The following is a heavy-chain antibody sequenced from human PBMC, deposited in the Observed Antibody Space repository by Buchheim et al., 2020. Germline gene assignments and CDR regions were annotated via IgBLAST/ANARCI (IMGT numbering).Heavy chain of an antibody. CDR1: GFTFSSYG. V-gene: IGHV3-30*18. CDR2: ISYDGSNK. D-gene: IGHD2-21*02. J-gene: IGHJ4*02. Sequence: QVQLVESGGGVVQPGRSLRLSCAASGFTFSSYGMHWVRQAPGKGLEWVAVISYDGSNKYYADSVKGRFTLPRDNSKNPLYLQMNSLRAEDTAVYYCAKDPSPVVVVTAMGDYWGQGTL. CDR3: AKDPSPVVVVTAMGDY.